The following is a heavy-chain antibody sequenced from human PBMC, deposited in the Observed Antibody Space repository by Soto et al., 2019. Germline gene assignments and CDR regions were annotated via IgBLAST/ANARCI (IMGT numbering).Heavy chain of an antibody. Sequence: SETLSLTCTVSGGSISSGGYYWSWIRQHPGKGLEWIGYIYYSGSTYYNPSLKSRVTISVDTSKNQFSLKLSSVTAADTAVYYCESSDYGRFAYWGQGTLVTVSS. CDR2: IYYSGST. D-gene: IGHD4-17*01. J-gene: IGHJ4*02. V-gene: IGHV4-31*03. CDR3: ESSDYGRFAY. CDR1: GGSISSGGYY.